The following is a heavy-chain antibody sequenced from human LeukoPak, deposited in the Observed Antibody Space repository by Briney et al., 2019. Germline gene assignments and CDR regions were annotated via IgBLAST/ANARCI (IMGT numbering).Heavy chain of an antibody. Sequence: KPSETLSLTCAVYGGSFSGYYWSWIRQPPGKGLEWIGEINHSGSTNYNPSLKSRVTISVDTSKNQFSLKLSSVTAADTAVYYCARGRALLNYDFWSGLPRFDYWGQGTLVTVSS. D-gene: IGHD3-3*01. CDR3: ARGRALLNYDFWSGLPRFDY. CDR1: GGSFSGYY. J-gene: IGHJ4*02. V-gene: IGHV4-34*01. CDR2: INHSGST.